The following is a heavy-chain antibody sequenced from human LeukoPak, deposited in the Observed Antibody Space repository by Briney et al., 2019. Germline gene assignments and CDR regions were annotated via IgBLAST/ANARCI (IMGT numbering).Heavy chain of an antibody. D-gene: IGHD3-10*01. CDR1: GFTFSSYS. V-gene: IGHV3-21*01. CDR2: ISSSSSYI. J-gene: IGHJ6*02. CDR3: ARDGRYGSGSYYAYYYGMDV. Sequence: GGSLRLSCAASGFTFSSYSMNWVRQAPGKGLEWVSSISSSSSYIYYADSVKGRFTISRDNAKNSLYLQMNTLRDEDTAVYYCARDGRYGSGSYYAYYYGMDVWGQGTTVTVSS.